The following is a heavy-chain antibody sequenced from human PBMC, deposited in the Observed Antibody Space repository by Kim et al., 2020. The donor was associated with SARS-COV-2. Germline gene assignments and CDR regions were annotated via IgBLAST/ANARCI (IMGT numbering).Heavy chain of an antibody. V-gene: IGHV3-11*06. CDR3: ARVSVKDIVVVVAAPWYFDY. J-gene: IGHJ4*02. D-gene: IGHD2-15*01. Sequence: RFTISRDNAKNSLYLQMNSLRAEDTAVYYCARVSVKDIVVVVAAPWYFDYWGQGTLVTISS.